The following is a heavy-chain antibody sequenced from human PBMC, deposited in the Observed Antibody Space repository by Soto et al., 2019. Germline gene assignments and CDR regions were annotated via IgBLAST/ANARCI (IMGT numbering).Heavy chain of an antibody. Sequence: GGSLRLSCAASGFTFSSYGMHWVRQAPGKGLEWVAVISYDDRNKYYADSVKGRFTISRDNSKNTLYLQMNSLRAEDTAVYNCARTSDYAFDYWGRGTLVTVSS. CDR1: GFTFSSYG. D-gene: IGHD5-12*01. CDR2: ISYDDRNK. J-gene: IGHJ4*02. CDR3: ARTSDYAFDY. V-gene: IGHV3-30*03.